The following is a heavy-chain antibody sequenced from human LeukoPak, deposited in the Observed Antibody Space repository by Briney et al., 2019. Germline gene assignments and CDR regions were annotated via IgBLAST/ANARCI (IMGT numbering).Heavy chain of an antibody. CDR2: ISAYNGNT. V-gene: IGHV1-18*01. J-gene: IGHJ4*02. CDR1: GYTFTSYG. Sequence: GASVKVSCKASGYTFTSYGISWVRQAPGQGLEWMGWISAYNGNTNYAQKLQGRVTMTTDTSTSTAYMELRSLRSDDTAVYYCARDPGPYSGSWYESTIDYWGQGTLVTVSS. D-gene: IGHD6-13*01. CDR3: ARDPGPYSGSWYESTIDY.